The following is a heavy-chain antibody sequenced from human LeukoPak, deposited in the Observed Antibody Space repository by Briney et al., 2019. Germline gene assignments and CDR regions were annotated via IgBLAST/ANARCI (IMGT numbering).Heavy chain of an antibody. CDR2: MNPNSGNT. CDR3: ARVRHGSGSYYFDY. J-gene: IGHJ4*02. V-gene: IGHV1-8*01. CDR1: GYTFTSYD. D-gene: IGHD3-10*01. Sequence: ASVKVSCKASGYTFTSYDINWVRQATGQGLEWMGWMNPNSGNTGYAHKFQGRVTLIRNTSISTAYMELSSLRSEDTAVYYCARVRHGSGSYYFDYWGQGTLVTVSS.